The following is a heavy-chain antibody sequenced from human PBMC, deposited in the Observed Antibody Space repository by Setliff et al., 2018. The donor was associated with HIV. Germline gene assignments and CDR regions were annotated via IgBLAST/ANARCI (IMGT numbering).Heavy chain of an antibody. CDR3: ARVQYSPAGGYVDL. J-gene: IGHJ2*01. D-gene: IGHD5-12*01. Sequence: GGSLRLSCAASGFTYRTFSMSWVRQAPGKGLEWVANIKQDGSEIHYVDSVKGRFTITRDNAKNTLYLQMNRLRDEDTAVYYCARVQYSPAGGYVDLWGRGTLVTVSS. V-gene: IGHV3-7*05. CDR2: IKQDGSEI. CDR1: GFTYRTFS.